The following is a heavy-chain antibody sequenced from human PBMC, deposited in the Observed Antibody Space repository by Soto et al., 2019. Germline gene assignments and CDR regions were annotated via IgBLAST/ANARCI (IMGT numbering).Heavy chain of an antibody. D-gene: IGHD3-3*02. V-gene: IGHV3-74*01. J-gene: IGHJ6*02. CDR2: INSDGSST. CDR1: GFTFSSYW. Sequence: PGGSLRLSCAASGFTFSSYWMDWVRQAPGKGLVWVSRINSDGSSTSYADSVKGRFTISRDNAKNTLYLQMNSLRAEDTAVYYCARVGPISGMDVWGQGTTVTVSS. CDR3: ARVGPISGMDV.